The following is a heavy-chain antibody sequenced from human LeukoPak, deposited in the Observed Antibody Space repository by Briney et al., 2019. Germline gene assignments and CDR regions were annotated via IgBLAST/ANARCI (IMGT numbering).Heavy chain of an antibody. Sequence: ASVKVSCKASGYTFTSYGISWVRRAPGQGLEWMGWISAYNGNTNYAQKLQGRVTMTTDTSTSTAYMELRSLRSDDTAVYYCARGRRRYSSGWYGGDYWGQGTLVTVSS. CDR2: ISAYNGNT. CDR3: ARGRRRYSSGWYGGDY. V-gene: IGHV1-18*01. D-gene: IGHD6-19*01. CDR1: GYTFTSYG. J-gene: IGHJ4*02.